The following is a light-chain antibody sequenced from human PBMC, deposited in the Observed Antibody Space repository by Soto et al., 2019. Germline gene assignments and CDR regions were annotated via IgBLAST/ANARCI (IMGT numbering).Light chain of an antibody. CDR3: QPYNNWPLT. CDR2: GAS. CDR1: EIVNSIY. V-gene: IGKV3-20*01. Sequence: EIVLTQSPGTLSLSPGDRATLSCRASEIVNSIYLAWYQQKPGQAPRLLISGASRRATGIPDRFSGSGSGTDFTLTISRLEPEDFAIYYCQPYNNWPLTFGGGTKVESK. J-gene: IGKJ4*01.